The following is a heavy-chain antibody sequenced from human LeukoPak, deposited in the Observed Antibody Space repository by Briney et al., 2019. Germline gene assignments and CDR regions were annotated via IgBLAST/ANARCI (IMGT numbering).Heavy chain of an antibody. V-gene: IGHV3-11*04. CDR3: ARGADGVSSNSRGWFDP. CDR1: GFTFSDYY. D-gene: IGHD2-15*01. CDR2: ISSSGSTI. J-gene: IGHJ5*02. Sequence: GGSLRLSCAASGFTFSDYYMSWIRQAPGKGLEWVSYISSSGSTIYYADSVKGRFTISRDNAKNSLYLQMNTLRAEDTAVYSCARGADGVSSNSRGWFDPWGQGTLVTVSS.